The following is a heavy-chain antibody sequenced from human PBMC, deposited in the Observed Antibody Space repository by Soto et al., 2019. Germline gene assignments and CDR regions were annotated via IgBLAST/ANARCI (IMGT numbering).Heavy chain of an antibody. CDR2: IYYSGST. V-gene: IGHV4-30-4*01. CDR1: GGKISDVGGY. D-gene: IGHD4-17*01. Sequence: SLTRTVSGGKISDVGGYWICNSQPPGKGLEWIGYIYYSGSTYYNQSLKSRVTISADTSKNQFSLKLSSVTAAYSALYYCASYGDYLSLDYLVQRTLVTGSS. J-gene: IGHJ4*02. CDR3: ASYGDYLSLDY.